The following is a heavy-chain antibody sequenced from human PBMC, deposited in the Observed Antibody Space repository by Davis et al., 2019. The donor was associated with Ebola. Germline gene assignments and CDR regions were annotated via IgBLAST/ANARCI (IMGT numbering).Heavy chain of an antibody. CDR3: ARGHTYGRWDDWFDP. CDR2: INPNFGGK. V-gene: IGHV1-2*06. D-gene: IGHD4-17*01. Sequence: ASVKVSCKASGYSFAAHYIHWVRQAPGQGLEWMGRINPNFGGKIYAQKFQDRVTLTIDTSINTAYMELDRLRSDDTAVYYCARGHTYGRWDDWFDPWGQGTLVTVSS. CDR1: GYSFAAHY. J-gene: IGHJ5*02.